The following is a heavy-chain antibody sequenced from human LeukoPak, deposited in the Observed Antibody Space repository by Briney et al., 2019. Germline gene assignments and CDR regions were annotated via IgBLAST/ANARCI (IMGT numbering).Heavy chain of an antibody. J-gene: IGHJ6*03. CDR3: AKDEAANYYYYYMDV. Sequence: GGTLRLSCPASGFTFSSYGMSWVRRAPGKGLEWVSAISGSGGSTYYADSVKGRFTISRDNSKNTLYLQMNSLRAEDTAVYYCAKDEAANYYYYYMDVWGKGTTVTISS. V-gene: IGHV3-23*01. D-gene: IGHD5-18*01. CDR1: GFTFSSYG. CDR2: ISGSGGST.